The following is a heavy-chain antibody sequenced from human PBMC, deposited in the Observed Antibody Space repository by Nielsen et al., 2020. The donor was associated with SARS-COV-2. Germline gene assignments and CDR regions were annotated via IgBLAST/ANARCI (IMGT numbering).Heavy chain of an antibody. CDR2: ISSGDIT. Sequence: ETLSLTCTVSGGSITSHSWWSWVRQAPGRGLDWVSIISSGDITYYEDSVKGRFTISRDNSQNTLYLQMNSLRVEDTAIYYCVRDLGTYWGQGALVTVSS. V-gene: IGHV3-53*01. J-gene: IGHJ4*02. D-gene: IGHD3-16*01. CDR1: GGSITSHS. CDR3: VRDLGTY.